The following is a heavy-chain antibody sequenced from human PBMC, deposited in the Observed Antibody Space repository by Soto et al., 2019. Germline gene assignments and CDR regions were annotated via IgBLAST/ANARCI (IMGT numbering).Heavy chain of an antibody. J-gene: IGHJ4*02. CDR3: ATVFYD. V-gene: IGHV3-74*01. D-gene: IGHD3-16*01. CDR1: GFTLSNSW. Sequence: EVQLVESGGALVQPGGSLRLSCAVSGFTLSNSWVHWVRQVPGKGLGWVSRIDGEGGTSYADSVKGRFTISRDNAENTLYLQMNSLRVEDTSVYYCATVFYDWGQGTLVTVS. CDR2: IDGEGGT.